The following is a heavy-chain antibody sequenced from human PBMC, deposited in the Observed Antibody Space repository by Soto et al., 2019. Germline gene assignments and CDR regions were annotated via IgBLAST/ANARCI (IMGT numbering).Heavy chain of an antibody. CDR2: IFNGGST. J-gene: IGHJ4*02. CDR3: TTGDDTSKVDL. CDR1: GGSLNTKR. Sequence: QVQLQESGPGLVKPSETLSLTCTVSGGSLNTKRWSWIRQHPWTGLEWIGYIFNGGSTSYNPSLNNRVSISVDMSTNQFSLRLSAVTAADTAMYYCTTGDDTSKVDLWGKGTLVTVSS. D-gene: IGHD1-1*01. V-gene: IGHV4-31*02.